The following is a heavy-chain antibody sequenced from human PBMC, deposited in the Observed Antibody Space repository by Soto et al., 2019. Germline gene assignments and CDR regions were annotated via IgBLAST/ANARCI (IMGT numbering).Heavy chain of an antibody. J-gene: IGHJ4*02. CDR3: ARDNGYSYGYTLDH. CDR1: GGSISSYY. CDR2: IYYSGST. D-gene: IGHD5-18*01. V-gene: IGHV4-59*01. Sequence: SEPLSLTCTVSGGSISSYYWGWIRQPPGKGLEWIGYIYYSGSTNYNPSLKSRVTISVDTSKNQFSLKLSSVTAADTAVYYCARDNGYSYGYTLDHWGQGTLVTVSS.